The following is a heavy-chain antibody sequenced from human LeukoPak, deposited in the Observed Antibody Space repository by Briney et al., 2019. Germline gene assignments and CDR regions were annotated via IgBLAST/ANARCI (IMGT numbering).Heavy chain of an antibody. J-gene: IGHJ5*02. D-gene: IGHD3-22*01. CDR2: IYSGGST. CDR1: GGSISSYY. V-gene: IGHV3-53*04. CDR3: ARANYYDSKPWGYWFDP. Sequence: ETLSLTCTVSGGSISSYYWSWIRQPPGKGLEWVSVIYSGGSTYYADSVKGRFTISRHNSKNTLYLQMNSLRAEDTAVYYCARANYYDSKPWGYWFDPWGQGTLVTVSS.